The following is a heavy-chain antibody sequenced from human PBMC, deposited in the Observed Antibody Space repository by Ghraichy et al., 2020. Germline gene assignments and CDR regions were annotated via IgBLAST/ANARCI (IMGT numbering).Heavy chain of an antibody. D-gene: IGHD3-22*01. CDR3: ARDPSVSSGYYYSPGRDGDAFDI. J-gene: IGHJ3*02. CDR1: GFTFSSYS. V-gene: IGHV3-48*01. Sequence: GESLNISCAASGFTFSSYSMNWVRQAPGKGLEWVSYISSSSSTIYYADSVKGRFTISRDNAKNSLYLQMNSLRAEDTAVYYCARDPSVSSGYYYSPGRDGDAFDIWGQGTMVTVSS. CDR2: ISSSSSTI.